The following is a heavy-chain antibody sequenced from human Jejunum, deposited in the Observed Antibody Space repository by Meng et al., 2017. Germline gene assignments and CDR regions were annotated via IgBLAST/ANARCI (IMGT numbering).Heavy chain of an antibody. Sequence: QVQVVQSGAEVKKPGASVKVSCKASGYAFTNYGISWVRQAPGQGLEWMGWISTYNGNTNYVRNLQGRVTMTTDTSTSTAYMELRSLRSDDTAVYYCARAPGGSSWYIERFEYWGQGTLVTVSS. CDR2: ISTYNGNT. CDR1: GYAFTNYG. V-gene: IGHV1-18*01. J-gene: IGHJ4*02. CDR3: ARAPGGSSWYIERFEY. D-gene: IGHD6-13*01.